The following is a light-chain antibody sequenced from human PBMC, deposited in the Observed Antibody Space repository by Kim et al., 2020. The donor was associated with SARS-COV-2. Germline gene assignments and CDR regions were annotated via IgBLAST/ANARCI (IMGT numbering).Light chain of an antibody. V-gene: IGKV1-5*01. J-gene: IGKJ1*01. CDR1: QSMTGW. Sequence: GDRVTITCRASQSMTGWLAWYQQKPGKAPQLLIDDASNLESGVPSRFSGSGSGTEFTLTISSLQPDDFATYYCQQYNAYRTFGQGTKVDIK. CDR3: QQYNAYRT. CDR2: DAS.